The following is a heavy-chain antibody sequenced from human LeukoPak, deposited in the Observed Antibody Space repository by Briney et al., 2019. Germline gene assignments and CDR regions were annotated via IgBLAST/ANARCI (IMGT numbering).Heavy chain of an antibody. CDR1: GFTFSSYK. Sequence: PGGSLRLSCAASGFTFSSYKMNWVRQAPGKGLEWVSYISSSGRTIYYADSVKGRFTISRDNAKKSLYLQMNSLRAEDTAVYYCARDGGAVVTGNYFDYWGQGTLVTVSS. V-gene: IGHV3-48*03. CDR2: ISSSGRTI. D-gene: IGHD4-23*01. J-gene: IGHJ4*02. CDR3: ARDGGAVVTGNYFDY.